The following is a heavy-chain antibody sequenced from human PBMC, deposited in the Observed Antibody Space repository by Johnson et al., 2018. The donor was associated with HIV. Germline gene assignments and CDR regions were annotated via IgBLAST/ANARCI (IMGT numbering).Heavy chain of an antibody. D-gene: IGHD6-13*01. CDR2: IRYDGSNK. V-gene: IGHV3-30*02. J-gene: IGHJ3*02. CDR3: ARDPSSWYDDAFDI. CDR1: GFTFSSYG. Sequence: QVQLVESGGGVVQPGRSLRLSCAASGFTFSSYGMHWVRQAPGKGLEWVALIRYDGSNKYYEDSVKGRFTISRDNSKNTLYLQMNSLRAEDTAVYYCARDPSSWYDDAFDIWGQGTMVTVSS.